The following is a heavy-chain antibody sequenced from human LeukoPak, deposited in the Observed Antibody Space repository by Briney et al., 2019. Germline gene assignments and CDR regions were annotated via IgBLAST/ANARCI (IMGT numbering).Heavy chain of an antibody. D-gene: IGHD3-16*01. CDR1: GYTFSHNH. J-gene: IGHJ4*02. CDR2: ISPDNGGT. CDR3: ARELGRNAFDV. V-gene: IGHV1-2*02. Sequence: ASVKVSCEASGYTFSHNHMYWIRQAPGQGLECMGWISPDNGGTNYAQKFQGRITMTGDTSISTGYMELSSLTSDDTAIYFCARELGRNAFDVWGQGTLVTVSS.